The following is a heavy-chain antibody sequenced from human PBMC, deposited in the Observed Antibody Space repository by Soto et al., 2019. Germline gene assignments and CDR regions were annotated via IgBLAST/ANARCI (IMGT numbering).Heavy chain of an antibody. Sequence: SETLSLTCAVYGGSFSGYYWSWIRQPPGKGLEWIGEINHSGSTNYNPSLKSRVTISVDTSKNQFSLKLSSVTAADTAVYYCARYRLHQGIDPWGQGTLVTVSS. V-gene: IGHV4-34*01. CDR3: ARYRLHQGIDP. CDR1: GGSFSGYY. D-gene: IGHD4-4*01. J-gene: IGHJ5*02. CDR2: INHSGST.